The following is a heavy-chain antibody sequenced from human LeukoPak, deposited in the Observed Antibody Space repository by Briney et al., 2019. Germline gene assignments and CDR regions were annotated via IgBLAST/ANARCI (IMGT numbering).Heavy chain of an antibody. V-gene: IGHV1-2*02. Sequence: ASVKVSCKASGYTFTTKYIHWVRQAPGQGLGWMGWINPNTGGTQYAQKFQGRVTMTRDTSISTAYVELTSLRSDDTAVYYCARGAGSSWFDPWGKGTLVTVSS. CDR1: GYTFTTKY. D-gene: IGHD6-13*01. J-gene: IGHJ5*02. CDR2: INPNTGGT. CDR3: ARGAGSSWFDP.